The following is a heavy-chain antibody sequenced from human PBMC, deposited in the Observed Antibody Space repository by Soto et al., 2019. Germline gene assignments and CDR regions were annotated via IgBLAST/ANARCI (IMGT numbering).Heavy chain of an antibody. CDR2: IIPIFVTA. D-gene: IGHD3-3*01. J-gene: IGHJ3*01. CDR3: PRALEPLVRSGDEFDL. Sequence: QVQLVQSGAEVKKPGSSVRVSCKASGGPFSSYAISWVRQAPGQGLEWMGGIIPIFVTADYPQKFQDRVTTTATASTAAADLKRRSRRSEHTAGYYFPRALEPLVRSGDEFDLWGQGTVVTVSS. CDR1: GGPFSSYA. V-gene: IGHV1-69*01.